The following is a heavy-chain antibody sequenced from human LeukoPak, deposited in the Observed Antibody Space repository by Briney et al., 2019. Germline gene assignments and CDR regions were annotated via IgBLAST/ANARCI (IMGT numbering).Heavy chain of an antibody. J-gene: IGHJ5*02. CDR2: TSGYNGDT. D-gene: IGHD1-26*01. V-gene: IGHV1-18*01. CDR3: ARGAWETADRPHSFET. Sequence: GASVKVSCKPFGYSSTRFGINWVRQAPGEGLKWMGWTSGYNGDTKYAQKFQGRVTITTDTTTSTVYMELRSLTYDDTAGYYCARGAWETADRPHSFETWGQGTLVTVSS. CDR1: GYSSTRFG.